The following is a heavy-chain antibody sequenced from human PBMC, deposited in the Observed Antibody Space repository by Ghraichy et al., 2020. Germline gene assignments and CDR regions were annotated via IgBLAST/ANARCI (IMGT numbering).Heavy chain of an antibody. V-gene: IGHV3-7*04. CDR3: GKDLHWNQGDH. CDR2: IDEDGNER. CDR1: GFTFSQNW. Sequence: GGSLRLSCAASGFTFSQNWMIWFRQAPGKGLEWVANIDEDGNERNYVDSVKGRFTISRDNAKDSVYLQMASLRVEETAVYYCGKDLHWNQGDHWGQGALVTVSS. D-gene: IGHD1-1*01. J-gene: IGHJ4*02.